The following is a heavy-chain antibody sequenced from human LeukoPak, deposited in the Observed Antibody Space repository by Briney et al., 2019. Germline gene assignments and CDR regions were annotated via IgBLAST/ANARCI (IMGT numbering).Heavy chain of an antibody. D-gene: IGHD3-3*01. CDR1: GFTFSDYY. CDR3: ARDPITIFGVVDY. J-gene: IGHJ4*02. V-gene: IGHV3-11*01. Sequence: GGSLRLSCAASGFTFSDYYMSWIRQAPGKGLEWVSYISSSGSTIYYADSVKGRFTISRDNAKNSLYLQMNSLRAEGTAVYYCARDPITIFGVVDYWGQGTLVTVSS. CDR2: ISSSGSTI.